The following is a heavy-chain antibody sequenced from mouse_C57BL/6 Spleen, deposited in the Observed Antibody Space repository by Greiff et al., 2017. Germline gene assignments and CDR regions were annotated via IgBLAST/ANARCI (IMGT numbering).Heavy chain of an antibody. J-gene: IGHJ4*01. Sequence: DVQLVESGPGLVKPSQSLSLTCSVTGYSITSGYYWNWIRQFPGNKLEWMGYISYDGSNNYNPSLKNRISITRDTSKNQFFLKLNSVTTEDTATYYCARDRSYYDYDGAMDYWGQGTSVTVSS. D-gene: IGHD2-4*01. V-gene: IGHV3-6*01. CDR1: GYSITSGYY. CDR3: ARDRSYYDYDGAMDY. CDR2: ISYDGSN.